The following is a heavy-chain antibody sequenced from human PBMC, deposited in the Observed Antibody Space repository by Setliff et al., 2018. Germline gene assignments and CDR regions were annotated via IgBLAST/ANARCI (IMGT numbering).Heavy chain of an antibody. V-gene: IGHV1-69*05. CDR3: AREGVDTRSSTDYRYYMDV. J-gene: IGHJ6*03. CDR1: GGTFSSYG. Sequence: SVKVSCKASGGTFSSYGISWVRQAPGQGLEWMGGTILIFRTTNYAREFQGRVTIITDESTSTAYMELSSLASADTAVYYCAREGVDTRSSTDYRYYMDVWGKGTTVTVSS. CDR2: TILIFRTT. D-gene: IGHD5-18*01.